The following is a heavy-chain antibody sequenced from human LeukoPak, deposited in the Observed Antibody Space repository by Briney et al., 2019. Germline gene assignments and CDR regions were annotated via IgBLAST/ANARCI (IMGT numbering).Heavy chain of an antibody. D-gene: IGHD2-2*03. J-gene: IGHJ4*02. CDR3: ASRVGYCSSTSCPLDY. CDR1: GGSISSYY. V-gene: IGHV4-59*08. Sequence: PSETLSLTCTVSGGSISSYYWSWIRQPPGKGLEWIGYIYYSGSTNYNPSLKSRVTISVDTPKNQFSLKLSSVTAADTAVYYCASRVGYCSSTSCPLDYWGQGTLVTVSS. CDR2: IYYSGST.